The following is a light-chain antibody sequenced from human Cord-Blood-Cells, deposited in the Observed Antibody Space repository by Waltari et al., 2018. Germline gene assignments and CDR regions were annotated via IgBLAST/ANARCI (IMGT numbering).Light chain of an antibody. CDR1: QSVSSSY. V-gene: IGKV3-20*01. CDR2: GAS. J-gene: IGKJ4*01. CDR3: QQYGSSPPVT. Sequence: EIVLTQSPGTLSLSPGERATLSCRDSQSVSSSYLAWYQQKPGQAPRLRIYGASSRATGIPDRFSGSGSGTDFTLTISRLEPEDFAVYYCQQYGSSPPVTFGGGTKVEIK.